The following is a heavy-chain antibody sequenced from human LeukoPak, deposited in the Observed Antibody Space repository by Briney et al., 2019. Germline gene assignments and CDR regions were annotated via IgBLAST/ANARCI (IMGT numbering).Heavy chain of an antibody. J-gene: IGHJ4*02. CDR3: ARASAMVRGVPFDY. D-gene: IGHD3-10*01. CDR2: IYYSGST. Sequence: AETLSLTRTVSGGSISSYYWSWIRQLPGKGLEWIGYIYYSGSTNYNPSLKSRVIISVDTSKNQFSLKLSSVTAADTAVYYCARASAMVRGVPFDYWGQGTLVTVSS. V-gene: IGHV4-59*01. CDR1: GGSISSYY.